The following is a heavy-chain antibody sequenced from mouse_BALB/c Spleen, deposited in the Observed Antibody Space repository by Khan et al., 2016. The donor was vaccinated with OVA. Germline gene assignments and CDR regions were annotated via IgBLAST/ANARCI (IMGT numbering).Heavy chain of an antibody. J-gene: IGHJ3*01. CDR2: INPSSGGT. V-gene: IGHV1S81*02. D-gene: IGHD2-2*01. CDR3: TRSGYGSFAY. CDR1: GYTFTSYY. Sequence: QVQLKESGAELVQPGASVRLSCKASGYTFTSYYLYWVKQRPGQGLAWIGDINPSSGGTNFNETFKSKATLTVDKSSSTAYIQLNSLTSEDSAVYYCTRSGYGSFAYWGQGTLVTVSA.